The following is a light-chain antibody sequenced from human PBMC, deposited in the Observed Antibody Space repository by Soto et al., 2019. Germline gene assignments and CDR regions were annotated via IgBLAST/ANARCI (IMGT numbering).Light chain of an antibody. CDR2: DAS. V-gene: IGKV3-20*01. CDR1: QSVSSY. Sequence: EIVLTQSPGTLSLSPGERATLSCRASQSVSSYLAWYQQKPGQAPRLLIYDASNRATGIPDSFSGSGSGTDFTLTISRLEPEDFAVYYCHHYGSSPPWTFGQGTKVDIK. CDR3: HHYGSSPPWT. J-gene: IGKJ1*01.